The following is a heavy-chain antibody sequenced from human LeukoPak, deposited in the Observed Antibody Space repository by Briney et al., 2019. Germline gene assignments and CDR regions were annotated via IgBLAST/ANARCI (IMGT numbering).Heavy chain of an antibody. CDR3: ARGDGYGKCSVYNHFGY. V-gene: IGHV5-51*01. Sequence: GESLKISGKVCREGVAICFVGCVRQMPGKGLEWMGIIYPGDSDSRYNPPFQGQVTISVDRSISTAYLQWSSLEASDSAMYYCARGDGYGKCSVYNHFGYWGQGTLVTVSS. CDR1: REGVAICF. D-gene: IGHD5/OR15-5a*01. CDR2: IYPGDSDS. J-gene: IGHJ4*02.